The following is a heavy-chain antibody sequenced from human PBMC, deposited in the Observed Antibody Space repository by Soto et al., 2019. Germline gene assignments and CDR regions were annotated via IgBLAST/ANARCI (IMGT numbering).Heavy chain of an antibody. CDR3: ARVGTDYGSGSPYYSDY. CDR1: GFSFRSYY. V-gene: IGHV3-21*06. Sequence: EVQLVESGGGLVKPGGSLRLSCAASGFSFRSYYLNWVRQAPGRDLEWVSSISPSSSFLSYADSVKGRFTISRDNAKSSVHLQMNSLRAEDTAVYFCARVGTDYGSGSPYYSDYWGQGTLVTVSS. J-gene: IGHJ4*02. CDR2: ISPSSSFL. D-gene: IGHD3-10*01.